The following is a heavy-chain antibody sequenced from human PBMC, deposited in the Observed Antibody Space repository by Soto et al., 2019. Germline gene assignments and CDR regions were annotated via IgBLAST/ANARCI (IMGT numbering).Heavy chain of an antibody. Sequence: GGSLRLSCAASGFTFSSYGMHWVRQAPGKGLEWVAVISYDGSNKYYADSVKGRFTISRDNSKNTLYLQMNSLRAEDTAVYYCAKDLEGGHYYYYMDVWRKGTTVTVSS. CDR2: ISYDGSNK. D-gene: IGHD3-3*01. V-gene: IGHV3-30*18. J-gene: IGHJ6*03. CDR3: AKDLEGGHYYYYMDV. CDR1: GFTFSSYG.